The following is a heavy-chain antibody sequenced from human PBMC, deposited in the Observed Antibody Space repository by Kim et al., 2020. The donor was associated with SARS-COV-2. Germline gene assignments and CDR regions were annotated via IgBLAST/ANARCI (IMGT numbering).Heavy chain of an antibody. D-gene: IGHD2-2*01. Sequence: SVKVSCKASGGTFSSYAISWVRQAPGQGLEWMGGIIPIFGTANYAQKFQGRVTITADESTSTAYMELSSLRSEDTAVYYCARDLEYCSSTSCYGVFDYWGQGTLVTVSS. J-gene: IGHJ4*02. CDR1: GGTFSSYA. CDR2: IIPIFGTA. CDR3: ARDLEYCSSTSCYGVFDY. V-gene: IGHV1-69*13.